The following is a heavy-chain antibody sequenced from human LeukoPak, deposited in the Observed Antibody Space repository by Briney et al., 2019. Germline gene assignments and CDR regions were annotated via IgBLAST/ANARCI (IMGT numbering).Heavy chain of an antibody. Sequence: AGESLKISCKGSGYSFSYYWIGWVRQMPGKGLEWMGIIYPGDSDTRYSPSFQGQVTISADKSISTAYLQWSSLKASDTAMYYCARSGYCSGGSCYSGLHNWFDPWGQGTLVTVSS. D-gene: IGHD2-15*01. CDR1: GYSFSYYW. CDR3: ARSGYCSGGSCYSGLHNWFDP. V-gene: IGHV5-51*01. J-gene: IGHJ5*02. CDR2: IYPGDSDT.